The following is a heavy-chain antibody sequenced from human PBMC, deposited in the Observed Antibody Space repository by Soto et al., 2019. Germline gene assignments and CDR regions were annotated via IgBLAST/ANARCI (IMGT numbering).Heavy chain of an antibody. CDR1: GFTFSSYA. D-gene: IGHD5-12*01. CDR3: AREARELQRWLQSSYYYYGMDV. Sequence: GGSLRLSCAASGFTFSSYAMHWVRQAPGKGLEWVAVISYDGSNKYYADSVKGRFTISRDNSKNTLYLQMNSLRAEDTAVYYCAREARELQRWLQSSYYYYGMDVWGQGTTVTVSS. CDR2: ISYDGSNK. J-gene: IGHJ6*02. V-gene: IGHV3-30-3*01.